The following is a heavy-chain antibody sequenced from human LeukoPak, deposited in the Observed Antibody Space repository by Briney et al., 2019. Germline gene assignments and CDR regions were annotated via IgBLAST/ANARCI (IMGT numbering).Heavy chain of an antibody. J-gene: IGHJ4*02. CDR1: GFTFSSYA. CDR3: AKSRSGYSLAVSDY. D-gene: IGHD3-22*01. Sequence: GGSLRLSCAASGFTFSSYAMSWVRQAPGKGLEWVSAISGSGGSTYYADSVKGRFTISRDNSKNTLYLQMSSLRAEDTAVYYCAKSRSGYSLAVSDYWGQGTLVTVSS. V-gene: IGHV3-23*01. CDR2: ISGSGGST.